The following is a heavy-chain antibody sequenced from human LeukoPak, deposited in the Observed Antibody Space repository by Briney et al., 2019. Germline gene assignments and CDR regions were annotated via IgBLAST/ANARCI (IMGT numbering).Heavy chain of an antibody. J-gene: IGHJ4*02. V-gene: IGHV3-64*04. D-gene: IGHD3-10*01. CDR3: AKDLWDYYGSGSYNGGNDY. Sequence: PGGSLRLSCSASGFTFSSYAMHWVRQAPGKGLEYVSAISSNGGSTYYADSVKGRSTISRDNSKNTLYLQMNSLRAEDTAVYYCAKDLWDYYGSGSYNGGNDYWGQGALVTVSS. CDR1: GFTFSSYA. CDR2: ISSNGGST.